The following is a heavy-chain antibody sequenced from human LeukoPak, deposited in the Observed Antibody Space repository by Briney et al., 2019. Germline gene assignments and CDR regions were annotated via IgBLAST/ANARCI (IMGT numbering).Heavy chain of an antibody. V-gene: IGHV1-2*02. CDR1: GYTFTGYY. CDR3: ARERVVLQRLIHIAVASYGTDV. CDR2: INPNSGGT. Sequence: ASVKVSCKASGYTFTGYYMHWVRQAPGQGLEWMGWINPNSGGTNYAQKFQGRVTMTRDTSISTAYMELSRLRSDDTAVYYCARERVVLQRLIHIAVASYGTDVWGQGTTVTVSS. D-gene: IGHD6-19*01. J-gene: IGHJ6*02.